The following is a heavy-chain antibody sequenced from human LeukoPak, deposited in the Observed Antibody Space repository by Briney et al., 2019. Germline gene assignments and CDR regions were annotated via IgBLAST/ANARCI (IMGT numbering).Heavy chain of an antibody. CDR3: ARAFPYYYDSSGYYCDF. Sequence: PGGSLRLSCAASGFTVSSNYMSWVRQAPGKGLEWVSVIYSGGSTYYADSVKGRFTISRHNSKNTLYLQMNSLRAEDTAVYYCARAFPYYYDSSGYYCDFWGQGTLVTVSS. CDR2: IYSGGST. D-gene: IGHD3-22*01. J-gene: IGHJ4*02. CDR1: GFTVSSNY. V-gene: IGHV3-53*04.